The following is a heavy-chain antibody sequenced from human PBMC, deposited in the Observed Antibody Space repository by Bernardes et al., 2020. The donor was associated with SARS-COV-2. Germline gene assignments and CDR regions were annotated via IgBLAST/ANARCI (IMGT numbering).Heavy chain of an antibody. CDR1: GYTFTSYD. V-gene: IGHV1-8*01. Sequence: APLKAYCKASGYTFTSYDINWVRQATGQGLEWMGWMNLNSGNTGYAQKFQGRVTMTRNTSISTAYMELSSLRSEDTAVYYCARGRASDYWGQGTLVTVSS. CDR2: MNLNSGNT. CDR3: ARGRASDY. J-gene: IGHJ4*02.